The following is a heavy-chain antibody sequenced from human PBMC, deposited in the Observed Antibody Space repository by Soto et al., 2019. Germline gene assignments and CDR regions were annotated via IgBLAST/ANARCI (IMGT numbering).Heavy chain of an antibody. J-gene: IGHJ3*02. Sequence: QVHLVQSGAEVKKPGSSVKVSCKSSGGAFRNYAFSWVRQAPGEGPEWMGGIIPMYVTAKHAQKYQGRLTITADESTNTVYMELTSLRFEDTAVCYCARLGATMTHAFDIWGQGTLVSVSS. D-gene: IGHD5-12*01. CDR1: GGAFRNYA. CDR2: IIPMYVTA. V-gene: IGHV1-69*01. CDR3: ARLGATMTHAFDI.